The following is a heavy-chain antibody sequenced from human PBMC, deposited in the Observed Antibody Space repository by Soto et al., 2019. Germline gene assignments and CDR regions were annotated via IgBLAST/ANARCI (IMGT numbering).Heavy chain of an antibody. J-gene: IGHJ6*02. D-gene: IGHD6-25*01. V-gene: IGHV1-69*12. CDR2: IIPIVGTA. CDR3: AKESGCSGGYGMDV. Sequence: QVQLVQSGAEVKKPGSSVKVSCKASGGTFSSYAISWVRQAPGQGLEWVGGIIPIVGTANYAQKFQGRFTITADESTSTAYMEMNSLRSEDTAVYYCAKESGCSGGYGMDVWGQGTTVTVSS. CDR1: GGTFSSYA.